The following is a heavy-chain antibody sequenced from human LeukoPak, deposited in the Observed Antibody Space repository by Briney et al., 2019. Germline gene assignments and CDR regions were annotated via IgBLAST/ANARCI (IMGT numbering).Heavy chain of an antibody. D-gene: IGHD2-2*01. CDR2: INHGGST. CDR3: ARDRGYCSSTSCYGFRYFDL. J-gene: IGHJ2*01. V-gene: IGHV4-34*01. CDR1: GGSFSGYY. Sequence: SETLSLTCAVYGGSFSGYYWSWIRQPPGKGLEWIGEINHGGSTNYNPSLKSRVTISVDTSKNQFSLKLSSVTAADTAVYYCARDRGYCSSTSCYGFRYFDLWGRGTLVTVSS.